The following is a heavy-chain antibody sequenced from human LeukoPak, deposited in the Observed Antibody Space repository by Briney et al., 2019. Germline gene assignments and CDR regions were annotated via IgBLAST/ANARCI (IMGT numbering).Heavy chain of an antibody. V-gene: IGHV3-66*01. CDR1: GFTVSSNY. J-gene: IGHJ4*02. CDR2: IYSGGST. Sequence: GGSLRLSCAASGFTVSSNYMSWVRQAPGKGLEWVSVIYSGGSTYYADSVKGRFTISRDNVKNSLYLQMNSLRAEDTAVYYCAIVATRGQFDCWGQGTLVTVSS. D-gene: IGHD1-26*01. CDR3: AIVATRGQFDC.